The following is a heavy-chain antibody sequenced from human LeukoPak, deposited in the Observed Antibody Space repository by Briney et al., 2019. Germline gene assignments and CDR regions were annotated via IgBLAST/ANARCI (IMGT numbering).Heavy chain of an antibody. CDR2: ISGSGGST. V-gene: IGHV3-23*01. CDR3: AKVGYSGYDSAYYYYMDV. D-gene: IGHD5-12*01. CDR1: GFTFSSYA. J-gene: IGHJ6*03. Sequence: GGSPRLSCAASGFTFSSYAMSWVRQAPGKGLEWVSAISGSGGSTYYADSVKGRFTISRDNSKNTLYLQMNSLRAEDTAVYYCAKVGYSGYDSAYYYYMDVWGKGTTVTVSS.